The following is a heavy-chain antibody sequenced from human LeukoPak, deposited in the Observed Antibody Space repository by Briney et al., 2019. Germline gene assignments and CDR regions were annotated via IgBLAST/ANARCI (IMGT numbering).Heavy chain of an antibody. CDR1: GFTFSTYY. J-gene: IGHJ4*02. CDR2: ISSGSSHI. D-gene: IGHD3-22*01. V-gene: IGHV3-21*01. CDR3: ARGAWYYYDSSASPNSLIDY. Sequence: PGGSLRLSCAASGFTFSTYYMNWVRQAPGKGLEWVSSISSGSSHIYYSDSVKGRFTISRDNAKNSPYLQMNSLRAEDTAVYYCARGAWYYYDSSASPNSLIDYWGQGTLVTVSS.